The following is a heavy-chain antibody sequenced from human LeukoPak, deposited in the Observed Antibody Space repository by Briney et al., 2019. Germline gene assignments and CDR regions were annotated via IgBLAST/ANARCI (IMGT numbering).Heavy chain of an antibody. CDR3: ARHFDRYFDWSPMDY. D-gene: IGHD3-9*01. V-gene: IGHV4-61*08. CDR1: GGSISSGGYS. CDR2: IYYSGST. Sequence: SETLSLTCAVSGGSISSGGYSWSWIRQPPGKRLEWIVYIYYSGSTNNNPSLKSRVTISVDTSKNQFSLKLSSVTTADTAVYYCARHFDRYFDWSPMDYWGQGTLVTVSS. J-gene: IGHJ4*02.